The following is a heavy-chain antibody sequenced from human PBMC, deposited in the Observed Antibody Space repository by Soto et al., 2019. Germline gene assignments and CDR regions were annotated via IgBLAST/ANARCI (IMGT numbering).Heavy chain of an antibody. V-gene: IGHV3-30-3*01. J-gene: IGHJ6*02. D-gene: IGHD6-19*01. Sequence: GGSLRLSCAASGFTFSSYAMHWVRQAPGKGLEWVAVISYDGSNKYYADSVKGRFTISRDNSKNTLYLQMNSLRAEDTAVYYCARDPGIAVAGNSYDYYGMDVWGQGTTVTVSS. CDR2: ISYDGSNK. CDR3: ARDPGIAVAGNSYDYYGMDV. CDR1: GFTFSSYA.